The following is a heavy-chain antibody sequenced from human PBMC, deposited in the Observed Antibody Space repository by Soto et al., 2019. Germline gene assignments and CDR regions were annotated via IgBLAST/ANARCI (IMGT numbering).Heavy chain of an antibody. D-gene: IGHD2-2*01. CDR1: GVTFSNYA. Sequence: GGSLRLSCAASGVTFSNYAMTWVRQGPGKGLEWVSAISGSGGSAYYADSVKGRFTISRDNSKNTLYLQMNSLRADDSGVYYCAKDPYSWVIVPVATGFDPWGTGTLVTLSS. J-gene: IGHJ5*02. CDR2: ISGSGGSA. CDR3: AKDPYSWVIVPVATGFDP. V-gene: IGHV3-23*01.